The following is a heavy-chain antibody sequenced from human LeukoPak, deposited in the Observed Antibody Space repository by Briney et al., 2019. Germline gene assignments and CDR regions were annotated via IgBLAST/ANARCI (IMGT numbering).Heavy chain of an antibody. J-gene: IGHJ4*02. CDR1: GGSFSGYY. Sequence: PSETLSLTCAVYGGSFSGYYWSWIRQPPGKGLEWIGYIYYSGSTNYNPSLKSRVTISVDTSKNQFSLKLSSVTAADTAVYFCARDRGAVAGTDYWGQGTLVTVSS. CDR3: ARDRGAVAGTDY. CDR2: IYYSGST. V-gene: IGHV4-59*01. D-gene: IGHD6-19*01.